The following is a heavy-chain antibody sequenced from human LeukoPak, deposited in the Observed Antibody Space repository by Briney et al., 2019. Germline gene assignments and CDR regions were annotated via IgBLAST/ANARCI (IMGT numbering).Heavy chain of an antibody. CDR1: GFIFSNSW. CDR3: ASGDNFDY. Sequence: GGSLRLSCTVSGFIFSNSWMTWVRQAPGKGLEWVANINQSGNETYYVDSVKGRFTISRDNAKKSLFLQMNSLTVDDTAVYHCASGDNFDYWGQGALVTVTS. D-gene: IGHD7-27*01. V-gene: IGHV3-7*01. J-gene: IGHJ4*02. CDR2: INQSGNET.